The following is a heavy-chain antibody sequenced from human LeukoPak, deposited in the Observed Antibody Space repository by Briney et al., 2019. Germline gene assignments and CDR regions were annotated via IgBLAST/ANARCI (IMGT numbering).Heavy chain of an antibody. CDR3: ARATSPIAYDWNS. V-gene: IGHV1-46*01. CDR2: IDPSGPSV. CDR1: GYSFTNYK. D-gene: IGHD5-12*01. J-gene: IGHJ4*02. Sequence: GASVKVSCKASGYSFTNYKIHWLRQAPGQGLQWMGIIDPSGPSVTYAQIFQGRLTVTRDTSTSTVYMQLSSLRSEGTAMYYCARATSPIAYDWNSWGQGTLVTVSS.